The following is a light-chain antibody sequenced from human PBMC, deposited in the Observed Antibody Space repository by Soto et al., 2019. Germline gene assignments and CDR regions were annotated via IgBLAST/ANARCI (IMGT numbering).Light chain of an antibody. Sequence: EIVMTQSPATLSVSPGERATLSCRASQSVRSDLAWYQHKPGQAPRLLIYGASTRATGIPVRFSGSGSGTECTLTISSLQSEDFAVYYCQHYNNRPLTLGGGTKVDIK. CDR3: QHYNNRPLT. V-gene: IGKV3-15*01. J-gene: IGKJ4*01. CDR2: GAS. CDR1: QSVRSD.